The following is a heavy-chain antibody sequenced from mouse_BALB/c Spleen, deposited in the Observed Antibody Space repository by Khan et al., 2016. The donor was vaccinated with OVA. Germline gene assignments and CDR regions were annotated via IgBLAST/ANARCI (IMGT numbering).Heavy chain of an antibody. V-gene: IGHV14-4*02. Sequence: VQLQQSGAELVRSGASVKLSCTASGFNIKDYNMHWVKQRPEQGLEWIGWSDPENGDTEYAPKFQGKATMTADKSSNTAYLPFSSLTSEDTAVYYCSAFPYYYGGDLFAYWGQGTLVTVSA. D-gene: IGHD1-1*01. J-gene: IGHJ3*01. CDR2: SDPENGDT. CDR3: SAFPYYYGGDLFAY. CDR1: GFNIKDYN.